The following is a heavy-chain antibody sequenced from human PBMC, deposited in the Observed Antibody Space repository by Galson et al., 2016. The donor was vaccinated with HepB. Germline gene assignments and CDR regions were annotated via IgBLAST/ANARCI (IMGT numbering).Heavy chain of an antibody. CDR3: ARAGSALTVTLDY. D-gene: IGHD4-11*01. J-gene: IGHJ4*02. Sequence: SETLSLTCAVSGGSFNGYDWTWIRQPPGKGLEWIGEINHSGSTNYNSSLKSRISMSVDAPQKQFSLKLSSVTAADTAVYYCARAGSALTVTLDYWGRGILVTVSS. CDR1: GGSFNGYD. V-gene: IGHV4-34*01. CDR2: INHSGST.